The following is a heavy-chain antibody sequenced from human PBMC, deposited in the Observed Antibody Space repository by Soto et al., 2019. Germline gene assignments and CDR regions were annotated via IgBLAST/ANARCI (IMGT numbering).Heavy chain of an antibody. Sequence: GSLRLSCTASGFTFGDYAMSWVRQAPGKGLEWVGFIRSKAYGGTTEYAASVKGRFTISRDDSKSIAYLQMNSLKTEDTAVYYCTTSLLAAAGTVDYWGQGTLVTVSS. CDR1: GFTFGDYA. CDR2: IRSKAYGGTT. D-gene: IGHD6-13*01. J-gene: IGHJ4*02. CDR3: TTSLLAAAGTVDY. V-gene: IGHV3-49*04.